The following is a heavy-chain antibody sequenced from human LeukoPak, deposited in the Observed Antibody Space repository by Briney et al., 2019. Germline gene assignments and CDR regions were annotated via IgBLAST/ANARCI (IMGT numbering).Heavy chain of an antibody. Sequence: PGGSLRLSCAASGFTFSSYGMHWVRQAPGKGLEWVAVISYDGSNKYHADSVKGRFTISRDNSKNTLYLQMNSLRAEDTAVYYCAKDRGSEEIDYWGQGTLVTVSS. CDR2: ISYDGSNK. V-gene: IGHV3-30*18. CDR3: AKDRGSEEIDY. CDR1: GFTFSSYG. J-gene: IGHJ4*02. D-gene: IGHD3-10*01.